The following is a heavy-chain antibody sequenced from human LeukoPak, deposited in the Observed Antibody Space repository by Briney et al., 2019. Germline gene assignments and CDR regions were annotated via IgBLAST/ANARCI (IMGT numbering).Heavy chain of an antibody. CDR1: GYTFTRYG. CDR2: ISAYNGNT. V-gene: IGHV1-18*01. CDR3: ARGFPPRRYYDSSGYYSYYFDY. Sequence: ASVTVSCKASGYTFTRYGISWVRQAPGQGLEWMGWISAYNGNTNYAQKLQGRVTMTTETSTSTAYMELRSLRSDDTAVYSCARGFPPRRYYDSSGYYSYYFDYWGQGTLVTVSS. J-gene: IGHJ4*02. D-gene: IGHD3-22*01.